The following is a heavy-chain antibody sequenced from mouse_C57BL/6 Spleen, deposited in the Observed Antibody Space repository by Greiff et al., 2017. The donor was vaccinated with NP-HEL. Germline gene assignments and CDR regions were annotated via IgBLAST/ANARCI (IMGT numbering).Heavy chain of an antibody. V-gene: IGHV1-26*01. CDR1: GYTFTDYY. D-gene: IGHD2-3*01. Sequence: EVQLQQSGPELVKPGASVKISCKASGYTFTDYYMNWVKQSHGKSLEWIGDINPNNGGTSYNQKFKGKATLTVDKSSSTAYMELRSLTSEDSAVYYWARYLSEYFDYWGQGTTLTVSS. CDR2: INPNNGGT. CDR3: ARYLSEYFDY. J-gene: IGHJ2*01.